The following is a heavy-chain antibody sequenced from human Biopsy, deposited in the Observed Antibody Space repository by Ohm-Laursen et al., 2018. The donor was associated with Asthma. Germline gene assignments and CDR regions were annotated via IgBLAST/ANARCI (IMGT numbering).Heavy chain of an antibody. Sequence: SLRLSCAAPGFMFRSFGMHWVRQAPGKGLEWVAVISYDGNHKFYDDSVKGRFTISRDNSKNTLYLQMNSLRTEDTAVYYCAKRRGYRGHDNDYWGQGTLVIVSS. V-gene: IGHV3-30*18. CDR2: ISYDGNHK. D-gene: IGHD5-12*01. CDR1: GFMFRSFG. CDR3: AKRRGYRGHDNDY. J-gene: IGHJ4*02.